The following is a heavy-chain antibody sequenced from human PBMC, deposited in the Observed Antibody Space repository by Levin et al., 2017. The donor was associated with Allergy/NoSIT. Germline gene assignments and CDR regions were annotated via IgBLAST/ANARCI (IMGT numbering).Heavy chain of an antibody. CDR3: AKTRMGYGDYVSKKRTSDAFDI. CDR2: INPNSGGT. V-gene: IGHV1-2*02. Sequence: AASVKVSCKASGYTFTGYYMHWVRQAPGQGLEWMGWINPNSGGTNYAQKFQGRVTMTRDTSISTAYMELSRLRSDDTAVYYCAKTRMGYGDYVSKKRTSDAFDIWGQGTMVTVSS. CDR1: GYTFTGYY. J-gene: IGHJ3*02. D-gene: IGHD4-17*01.